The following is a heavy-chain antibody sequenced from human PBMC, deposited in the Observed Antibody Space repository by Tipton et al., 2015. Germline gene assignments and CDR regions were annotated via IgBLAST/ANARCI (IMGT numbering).Heavy chain of an antibody. D-gene: IGHD3-3*01. CDR2: MYYGGTT. V-gene: IGHV4-4*02. CDR3: TRYVYGVIPSGVY. Sequence: GLVKPSGTLSLTCGVSGASISSRNWWSWVRQPPGKGLEWIGEMYYGGTTNYNPSLKSRVTMSLDKAKNQFSLRLISVTAADTAIYYCTRYVYGVIPSGVYWGQGTLVTVSS. J-gene: IGHJ4*02. CDR1: GASISSRNW.